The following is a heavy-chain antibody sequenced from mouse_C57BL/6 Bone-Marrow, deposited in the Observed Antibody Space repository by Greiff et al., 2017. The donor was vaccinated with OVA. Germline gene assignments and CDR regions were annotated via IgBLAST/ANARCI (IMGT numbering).Heavy chain of an antibody. D-gene: IGHD1-1*01. J-gene: IGHJ3*01. Sequence: EVQGVESGGDLVKPGGSLKLSCAASGFTFSSYGMSWVRQTPDKRLEWVATISSGGSYTYYPDSVKGRFTISRDNAKNTLYLQMSSLKSEDTAMYYCARHGDYYGSSPFAYWGQGTLVTVSA. CDR1: GFTFSSYG. CDR2: ISSGGSYT. V-gene: IGHV5-6*01. CDR3: ARHGDYYGSSPFAY.